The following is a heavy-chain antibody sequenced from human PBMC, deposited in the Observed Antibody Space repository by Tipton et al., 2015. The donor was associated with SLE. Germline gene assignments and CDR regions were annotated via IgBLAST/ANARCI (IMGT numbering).Heavy chain of an antibody. CDR2: TSGSGWTT. V-gene: IGHV3-23*01. Sequence: GSLRLSCAASGFTFTTYAMSWVRQAPGKGLEWVSATSGSGWTTYYADSVKGRFTISRDNSKNTLYLQMNSLRAEDTAVYYCAKVPHTNYYYYYGMDVWGQGTTVTVSS. CDR1: GFTFTTYA. D-gene: IGHD2-2*01. J-gene: IGHJ6*02. CDR3: AKVPHTNYYYYYGMDV.